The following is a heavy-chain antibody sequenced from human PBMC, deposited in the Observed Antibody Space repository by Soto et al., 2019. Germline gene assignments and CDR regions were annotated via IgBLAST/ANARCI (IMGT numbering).Heavy chain of an antibody. J-gene: IGHJ5*02. CDR3: VRRGRTSNGDWFDL. Sequence: TSETLSLTCSLSGGSFSPNYWSWIRQSPGKGLEWIGYIYYSGTTSYNPSLKSRVTMSVDTSKNQFSLSLRSVTAADTAVYFCVRRGRTSNGDWFDLWGQGILVTSPQ. V-gene: IGHV4-59*04. CDR2: IYYSGTT. D-gene: IGHD3-3*02. CDR1: GGSFSPNY.